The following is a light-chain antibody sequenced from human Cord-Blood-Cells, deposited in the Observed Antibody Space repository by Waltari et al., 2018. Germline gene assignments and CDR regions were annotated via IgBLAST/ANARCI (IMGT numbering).Light chain of an antibody. Sequence: NFMLTQPHSVSESPGKTVTISCTRSSGSIASNYVQWYQQRPGSAPTTVIYEDNQRPSGVPDRFSGSIDSSSNSASLTISGLKTEDEADYYCQSYDSSNQVF. V-gene: IGLV6-57*03. CDR1: SGSIASNY. J-gene: IGLJ3*02. CDR3: QSYDSSNQV. CDR2: EDN.